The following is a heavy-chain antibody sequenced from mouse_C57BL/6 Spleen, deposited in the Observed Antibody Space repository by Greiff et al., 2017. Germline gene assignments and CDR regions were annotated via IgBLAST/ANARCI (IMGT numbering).Heavy chain of an antibody. CDR2: INPSSGYT. D-gene: IGHD1-1*01. V-gene: IGHV1-4*01. Sequence: QVQLKESGAELARPGASVKMSCKASGYTFTGYTVHWVKQRPGQGLEWIGYINPSSGYTKYNQKFKDKATLTADKSSSTAYMQLSSLTSEDSAVYYCASLYGSSPWYFDVWGTGTTVTVSS. J-gene: IGHJ1*03. CDR1: GYTFTGYT. CDR3: ASLYGSSPWYFDV.